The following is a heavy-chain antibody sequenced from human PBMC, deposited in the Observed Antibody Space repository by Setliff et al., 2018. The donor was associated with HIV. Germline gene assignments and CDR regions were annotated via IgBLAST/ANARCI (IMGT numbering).Heavy chain of an antibody. CDR2: IYHSGST. Sequence: SETLSLTCAVSGGSIDSFSYYWGWIRQTPGKELEWIGNIYHSGSTNYNPSLKSRAAISVDRSKRHFFLKLRSVTAADTAVYSCARQWAERVMDVWGNGTTVTVSS. V-gene: IGHV4-39*01. CDR3: ARQWAERVMDV. J-gene: IGHJ6*03. D-gene: IGHD1-26*01. CDR1: GGSIDSFSYY.